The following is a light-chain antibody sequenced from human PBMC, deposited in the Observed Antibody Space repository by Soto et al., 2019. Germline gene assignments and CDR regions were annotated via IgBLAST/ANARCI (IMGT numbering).Light chain of an antibody. CDR3: MQARQTPPT. Sequence: DVVMTKSPLSLPVTPGEPASISCRSSQSLLHSNGYNYLDWYLQKPGQSPQLLTYLGSNRASGVPDRFSGGGSGTDFTLKISRVEAEDVGVYYCMQARQTPPTFGPGTKVDIK. CDR1: QSLLHSNGYNY. J-gene: IGKJ3*01. CDR2: LGS. V-gene: IGKV2-28*01.